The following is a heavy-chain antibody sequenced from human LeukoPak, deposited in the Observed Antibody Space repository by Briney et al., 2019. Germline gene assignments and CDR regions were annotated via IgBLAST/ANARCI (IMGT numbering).Heavy chain of an antibody. D-gene: IGHD5/OR15-5a*01. Sequence: GGSLRLSCAASGFTVSSNYMSWVRQAPGKGLEWVSVIYSGGSTYYADSVRGRFTISRDNSKNTLYLQMNSLRAEDTAVYYCARVVYRTYCFDYWGQGTLVTVSS. CDR1: GFTVSSNY. V-gene: IGHV3-53*01. CDR3: ARVVYRTYCFDY. CDR2: IYSGGST. J-gene: IGHJ4*02.